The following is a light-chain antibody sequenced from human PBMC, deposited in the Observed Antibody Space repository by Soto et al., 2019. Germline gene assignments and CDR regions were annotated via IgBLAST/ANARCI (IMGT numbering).Light chain of an antibody. CDR3: QQYNNWPPLMCT. CDR1: QSVSSN. V-gene: IGKV3D-15*01. CDR2: GAS. J-gene: IGKJ2*02. Sequence: EIVMTQSPATLSVSPGERATLSCRASQSVSSNLAWYQQKPGQAPRLLIYGASTMASGIPARFSGSGSGTEFTLTISSLQSEDFAVYYCQQYNNWPPLMCTFGQGTKLE.